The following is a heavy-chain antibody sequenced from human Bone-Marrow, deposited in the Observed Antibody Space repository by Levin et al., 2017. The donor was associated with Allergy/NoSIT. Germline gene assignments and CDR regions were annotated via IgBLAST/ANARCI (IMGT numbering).Heavy chain of an antibody. D-gene: IGHD3-22*01. J-gene: IGHJ3*02. Sequence: GESLKISCKVSGYTLTELSMHWVRQAPGKGLEWMGGFDPEDGETIYAQKFQGRVTMTEDTSTDTAYMELSSLRSEDTAVYYCATGEPLITMIVVASGAFDIWGQGTMVTVSS. V-gene: IGHV1-24*01. CDR3: ATGEPLITMIVVASGAFDI. CDR2: FDPEDGET. CDR1: GYTLTELS.